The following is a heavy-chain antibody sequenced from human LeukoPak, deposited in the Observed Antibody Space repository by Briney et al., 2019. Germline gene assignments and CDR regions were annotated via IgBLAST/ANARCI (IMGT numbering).Heavy chain of an antibody. V-gene: IGHV3-20*04. CDR2: INWNGGST. D-gene: IGHD1-26*01. CDR3: ARAVSGSYYGTLDY. CDR1: GFTFDDFG. Sequence: GGSLRLSCAASGFTFDDFGMHWVRRAPGKGLEWVSGINWNGGSTGYADSVKGRFTISGDNAKNSLYLQMNSLRAEDTALYYCARAVSGSYYGTLDYWGQGTLVTVSS. J-gene: IGHJ4*02.